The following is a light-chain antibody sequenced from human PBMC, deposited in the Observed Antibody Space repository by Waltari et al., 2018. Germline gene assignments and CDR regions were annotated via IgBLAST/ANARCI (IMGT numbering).Light chain of an antibody. V-gene: IGKV3-20*01. CDR1: QTINHNF. CDR2: CAS. CDR3: QQYDGSILT. Sequence: LVLTQSPDTPSLFPGHIATLSCRASQTINHNFLVWYQQKPGQAPRLLIHCASSRATGFPDRFSGSGSGTDFTLTISRLEPEDVAVYYCQQYDGSILTFGGGTKVEI. J-gene: IGKJ4*01.